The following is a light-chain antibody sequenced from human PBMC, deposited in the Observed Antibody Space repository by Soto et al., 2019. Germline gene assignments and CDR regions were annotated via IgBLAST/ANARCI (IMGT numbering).Light chain of an antibody. CDR3: CSYARSSTLI. V-gene: IGLV2-23*01. Sequence: QSVLTQPASVSGSPGQSITISCTGTSSDVGSYNLVSWYQQHPGKAPKLMIYEGSKRPSGVSNRFSGSKSGNTASLTISGLQAEDEADYYCCSYARSSTLIFGGGTKLTVL. J-gene: IGLJ2*01. CDR1: SSDVGSYNL. CDR2: EGS.